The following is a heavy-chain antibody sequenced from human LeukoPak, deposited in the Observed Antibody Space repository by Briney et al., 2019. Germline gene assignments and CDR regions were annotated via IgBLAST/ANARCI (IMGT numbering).Heavy chain of an antibody. CDR3: ATFTITYNPFDF. D-gene: IGHD3-10*01. V-gene: IGHV4-34*01. Sequence: SETLSLTCAAYGESFTAYYWTWIRQPPGKGLEWIGEITHSGSTNYNPSLKSRVTISVDTSKNQFSLKLSSVTAADTAVYYCATFTITYNPFDFWGQGTLVTVSS. J-gene: IGHJ4*02. CDR2: ITHSGST. CDR1: GESFTAYY.